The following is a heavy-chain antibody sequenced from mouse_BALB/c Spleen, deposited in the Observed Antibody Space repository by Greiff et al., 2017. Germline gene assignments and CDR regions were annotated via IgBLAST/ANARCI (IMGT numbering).Heavy chain of an antibody. Sequence: EVHLVESGGGLVQPGGSLKLSCAASGFTFSSYGMSWVRQTPDKRLELVATINSNGGSTYYPDSVKGRFTISRDNAKNTLYLQMRSLKSEDTAMYYCAKDITTAQRHWYFDVGGAETTLTVSS. J-gene: IGHJ1*01. CDR1: GFTFSSYG. D-gene: IGHD1-1*01. V-gene: IGHV5-6-3*01. CDR3: AKDITTAQRHWYFDV. CDR2: INSNGGST.